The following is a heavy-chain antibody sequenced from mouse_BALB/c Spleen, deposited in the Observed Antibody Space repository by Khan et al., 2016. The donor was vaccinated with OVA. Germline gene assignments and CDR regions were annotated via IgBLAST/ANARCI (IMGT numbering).Heavy chain of an antibody. CDR3: ARDGPDGSWFVY. CDR2: IYPGTNST. CDR1: GYIFTSYW. J-gene: IGHJ3*01. Sequence: QIQLVQSGAELVRPGASVKLSCKTSGYIFTSYWIHWVKQRSGQGLEWIARIYPGTNSTYYNEKFKGKATLTADKSSTTAYMQLSRLKSEDSAVYFCARDGPDGSWFVYWGQGTLVTVSA. V-gene: IGHV1S132*01. D-gene: IGHD2-3*01.